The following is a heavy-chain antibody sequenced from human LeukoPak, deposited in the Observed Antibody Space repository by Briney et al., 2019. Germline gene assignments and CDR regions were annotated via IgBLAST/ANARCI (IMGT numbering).Heavy chain of an antibody. CDR2: IYTSGST. J-gene: IGHJ3*02. Sequence: PSETLSLTCTVSGGSISSGSYYWSWIRQPAGTGLEWIGRIYTSGSTNYNPSLKSRVTISVDTSKNQFSLKLSSVTAEDTAVYYCARVYHYDFWSGYPSDAFDIWGQGTMVTVSS. CDR1: GGSISSGSYY. V-gene: IGHV4-61*02. CDR3: ARVYHYDFWSGYPSDAFDI. D-gene: IGHD3-3*01.